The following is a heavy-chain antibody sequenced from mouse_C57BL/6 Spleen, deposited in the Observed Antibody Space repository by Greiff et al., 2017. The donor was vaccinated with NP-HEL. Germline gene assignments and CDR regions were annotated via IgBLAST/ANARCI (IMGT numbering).Heavy chain of an antibody. CDR1: GYAFTNYL. V-gene: IGHV1-54*01. D-gene: IGHD1-1*01. CDR3: ARATVVATKDY. CDR2: INPGSGGT. Sequence: VQLQQSGAELVRPGTSVKVSCKASGYAFTNYLIEWVKQRPGQGLEWIGVINPGSGGTNYNEKFKGKATLTADKSSSTAYMQLSSLTSEDSAVYCCARATVVATKDYWGQGTTLTVSS. J-gene: IGHJ2*01.